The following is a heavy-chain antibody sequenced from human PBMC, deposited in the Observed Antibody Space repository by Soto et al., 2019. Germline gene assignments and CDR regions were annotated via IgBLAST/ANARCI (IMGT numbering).Heavy chain of an antibody. Sequence: EVQLVESGGGLVKPGGSLRLSCAASGFIVTSYTVNWVRQAPGKGLEWVSSISGSSTYIYYADSVKGRFTISRDNAKNSLSLQLNSLRAEDTAVYYCAGDRKIAVAGTSNYFYYGLDVWGQGTTVTVSS. CDR2: ISGSSTYI. D-gene: IGHD6-19*01. CDR3: AGDRKIAVAGTSNYFYYGLDV. J-gene: IGHJ6*02. CDR1: GFIVTSYT. V-gene: IGHV3-21*01.